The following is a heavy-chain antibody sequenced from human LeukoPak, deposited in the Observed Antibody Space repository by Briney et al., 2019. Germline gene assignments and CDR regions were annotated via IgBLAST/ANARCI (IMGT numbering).Heavy chain of an antibody. V-gene: IGHV1-69*13. J-gene: IGHJ4*02. CDR1: GGTFSSYA. CDR3: ARDRHYYGSGSYYSHFDY. CDR2: IIPIFGTA. Sequence: SVKVSCKASGGTFSSYAISWVRQAPGQGLEWMGGIIPIFGTANYAQKFQGRVTITADESTSTAYLELSSLRSEDTAVYYCARDRHYYGSGSYYSHFDYWGQGTLVTVSS. D-gene: IGHD3-10*01.